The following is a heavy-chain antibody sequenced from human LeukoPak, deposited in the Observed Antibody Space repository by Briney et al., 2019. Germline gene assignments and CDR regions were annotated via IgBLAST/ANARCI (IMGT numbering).Heavy chain of an antibody. CDR2: MNPHSGDR. J-gene: IGHJ4*02. D-gene: IGHD4-17*01. CDR3: ARPTSLTASGYDY. CDR1: GYTFTTYH. V-gene: IGHV1-8*03. Sequence: ASVKVSCKTSGYTFTTYHINWVRQATGQGLESLGWMNPHSGDRGYAQKFQGRLSITSDTSISTAYMELSSLRSDDTAVYFCARPTSLTASGYDYSGQGILVTVSS.